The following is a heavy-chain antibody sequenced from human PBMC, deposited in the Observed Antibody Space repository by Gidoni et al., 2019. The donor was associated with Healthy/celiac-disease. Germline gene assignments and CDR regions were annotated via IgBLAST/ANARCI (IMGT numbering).Heavy chain of an antibody. V-gene: IGHV3-9*01. CDR2: ISWNSGSI. J-gene: IGHJ4*02. CDR3: AKDIGCTGGVCQDY. CDR1: GFTFDDYA. Sequence: EVQLVESGGGLVQPGRSLRLSCAASGFTFDDYAMHWVRQAPGKGLEWVSGISWNSGSIGYADSVKGRFTISRDNAKNSLYLQMNSLRAEDTALYYCAKDIGCTGGVCQDYWGQGTLVTVSS. D-gene: IGHD2-8*02.